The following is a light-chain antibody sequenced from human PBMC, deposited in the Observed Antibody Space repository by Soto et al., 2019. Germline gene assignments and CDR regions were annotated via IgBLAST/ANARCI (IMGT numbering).Light chain of an antibody. Sequence: MVLTQSPATLSLSPGESATLSCRATRSVSSYLAWYQQKPGQAPRLLIYDASSRHTDIPARFSGSGSGTDCTLPISRLEPEDFELYYCQQRSNWPITFGQGTRLEIK. CDR3: QQRSNWPIT. CDR2: DAS. CDR1: RSVSSY. J-gene: IGKJ5*01. V-gene: IGKV3-11*01.